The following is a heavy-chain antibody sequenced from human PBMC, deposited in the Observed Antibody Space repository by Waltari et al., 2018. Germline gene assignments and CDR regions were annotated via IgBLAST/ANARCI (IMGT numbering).Heavy chain of an antibody. J-gene: IGHJ4*02. CDR1: GGSFSGYY. Sequence: QVQLQQWGAGLLKPSETLSLTCAVYGGSFSGYYWSWIRQPPGKGLEWIGEINHSGSTNYNPSLKSRVTISVDTSKNQFSLKLSSVTAADTAVYYCARVRGYGGLDYWGQGTLVTVSS. CDR3: ARVRGYGGLDY. CDR2: INHSGST. V-gene: IGHV4-34*01. D-gene: IGHD5-12*01.